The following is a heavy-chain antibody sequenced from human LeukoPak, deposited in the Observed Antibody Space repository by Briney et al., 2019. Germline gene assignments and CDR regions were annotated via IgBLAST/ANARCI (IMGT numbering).Heavy chain of an antibody. CDR2: IYYSGST. D-gene: IGHD3-3*01. Sequence: SETLSLTCTVSGGSISSYYWSWIRQPPGKGLEWIGYIYYSGSTNYNPSLKSRVTISVGTSKNQFSLKLSSVTAADTAVYYCARERGFWSGYDYWGQGTLVTVSS. CDR3: ARERGFWSGYDY. CDR1: GGSISSYY. V-gene: IGHV4-59*01. J-gene: IGHJ4*02.